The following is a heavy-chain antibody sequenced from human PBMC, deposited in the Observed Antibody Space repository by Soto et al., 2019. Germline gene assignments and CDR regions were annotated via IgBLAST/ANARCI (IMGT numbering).Heavy chain of an antibody. Sequence: SETLSLTCSVSGGSLSRYYWSWIRQPAGKGLEWIGRISTSGHVVSKVSLRSRLTMSVDMSNNHFSLKLTSVTASDTAVYYCAGDSKDFGCPWARAFDDWGQGALVTV. CDR2: ISTSGHV. D-gene: IGHD2-15*01. CDR1: GGSLSRYY. CDR3: AGDSKDFGCPWARAFDD. J-gene: IGHJ4*02. V-gene: IGHV4-4*07.